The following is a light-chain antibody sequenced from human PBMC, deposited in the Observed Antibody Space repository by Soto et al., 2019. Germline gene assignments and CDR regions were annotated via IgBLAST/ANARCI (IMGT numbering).Light chain of an antibody. CDR2: GAS. CDR1: QSVSSSY. J-gene: IGKJ2*01. CDR3: QQYGSSVYT. V-gene: IGKV3-20*01. Sequence: EIVLTQSPGTLSLSPGERATLSCRASQSVSSSYLAWYQQKPGQAPRLLIHGASSRATGIPDRFSGSGSGTDFTLTISRLEPEDFAVYYCQQYGSSVYTFGQGTKLEI.